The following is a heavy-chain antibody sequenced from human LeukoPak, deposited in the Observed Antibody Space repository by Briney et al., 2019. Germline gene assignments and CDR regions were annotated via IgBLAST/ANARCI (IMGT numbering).Heavy chain of an antibody. CDR1: GLTFSSYG. Sequence: GGSLRLSCAASGLTFSSYGMHWVRQAPGKGLEWVAVIWYDGSKKYYGDSVKGRFTISRDNSKNTLYLQMNSLRAEDTAVYYCAKCSGGYGALDYWGQGTLVTVSS. J-gene: IGHJ4*02. D-gene: IGHD5-18*01. V-gene: IGHV3-33*06. CDR3: AKCSGGYGALDY. CDR2: IWYDGSKK.